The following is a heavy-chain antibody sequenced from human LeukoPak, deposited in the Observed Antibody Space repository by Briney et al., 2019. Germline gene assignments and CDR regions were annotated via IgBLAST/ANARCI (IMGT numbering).Heavy chain of an antibody. CDR1: GFTFSSYS. Sequence: GGSLRLSCADSGFTFSSYSMNWVRQAPGKGLEWVSSISRSSSDIYYAHSVKSRFTIPRDNAKNSLYLRMHIRRAEHTAVYYCAIVLRDTTFDPWGQGTLVTVSS. CDR2: ISRSSSDI. CDR3: AIVLRDTTFDP. D-gene: IGHD3-3*01. J-gene: IGHJ5*02. V-gene: IGHV3-21*01.